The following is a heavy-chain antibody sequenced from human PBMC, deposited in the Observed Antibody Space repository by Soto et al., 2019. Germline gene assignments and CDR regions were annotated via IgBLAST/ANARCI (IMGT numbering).Heavy chain of an antibody. V-gene: IGHV3-64*01. CDR3: AGAQGYAFDT. CDR1: GLTFSSYA. CDR2: ISSNGGST. J-gene: IGHJ3*02. Sequence: EVQLVESGGGLVQPGGSLRLSCAASGLTFSSYAMHWVRQAPGKGLDYVSAISSNGGSTYYANSVKDRFTISRDNTKNTLDLQMVSLRTEDMAFYYWAGAQGYAFDTWGQGTLVTVSS.